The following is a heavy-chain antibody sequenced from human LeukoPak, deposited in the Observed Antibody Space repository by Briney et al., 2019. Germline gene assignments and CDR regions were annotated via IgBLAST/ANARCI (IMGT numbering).Heavy chain of an antibody. Sequence: SQTLSLTCGISGDSVSSNDAAWSWLRQSPSRGLEWLGSTFYRSKWYYDYAPSVRSRITINPDTSKSQFSLQLDSVTPEDTAVYYCAREVAIIRGVRNWFDSWGPGILVTVSS. CDR2: TFYRSKWYY. J-gene: IGHJ5*01. V-gene: IGHV6-1*01. CDR1: GDSVSSNDAA. D-gene: IGHD3-10*01. CDR3: AREVAIIRGVRNWFDS.